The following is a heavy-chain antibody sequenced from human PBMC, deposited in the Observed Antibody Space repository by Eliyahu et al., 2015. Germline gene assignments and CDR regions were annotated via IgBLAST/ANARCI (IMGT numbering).Heavy chain of an antibody. CDR2: ISYSGTSV. V-gene: IGHV3-48*03. CDR1: GVSLSGSE. Sequence: EGQLVESGGGLVQSGGSLRXXXAASGVSLSGSEMNWVRQAPGKGLEWVSYISYSGTSVYYADSVKGRFTITRDNAKNSLYLQMDSLRVEDTAVYYCAGGAMAQWGQGALVSVSP. J-gene: IGHJ4*02. CDR3: AGGAMAQ. D-gene: IGHD5-18*01.